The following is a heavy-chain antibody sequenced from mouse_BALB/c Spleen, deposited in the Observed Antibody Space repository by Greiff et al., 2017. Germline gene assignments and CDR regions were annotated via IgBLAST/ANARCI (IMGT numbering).Heavy chain of an antibody. CDR1: GYTFTSYY. V-gene: IGHV1S81*02. D-gene: IGHD1-2*01. Sequence: QVQLQQSGAELVKPGASVKLSCKASGYTFTSYYMYWVKQRPGQGLEWIGEINPSNGGTNFNEKFKSKATLTVDKSSSTAYMQLSSLTSEDSAVYYCTRAYGYSYYAMDYWGQGTSVTVSA. CDR2: INPSNGGT. CDR3: TRAYGYSYYAMDY. J-gene: IGHJ4*01.